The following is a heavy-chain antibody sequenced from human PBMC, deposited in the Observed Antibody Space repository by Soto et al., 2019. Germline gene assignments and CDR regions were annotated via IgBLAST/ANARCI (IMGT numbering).Heavy chain of an antibody. D-gene: IGHD1-26*01. CDR2: ISGSGGST. J-gene: IGHJ4*02. V-gene: IGHV3-23*01. Sequence: EVQLLESGGGLVQPGGSLRLSCAASGFTFSSYAMRWVRQAPVKGLEWVSAISGSGGSTYYADSVKGRFTISRDNSQNTLYLKMNSLRAEDTAVYYCARRGSGSYYDYWGQGTLVTVSS. CDR1: GFTFSSYA. CDR3: ARRGSGSYYDY.